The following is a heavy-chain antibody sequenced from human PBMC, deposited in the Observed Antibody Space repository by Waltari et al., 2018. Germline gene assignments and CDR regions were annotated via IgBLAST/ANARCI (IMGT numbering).Heavy chain of an antibody. D-gene: IGHD3-3*01. V-gene: IGHV4-59*01. J-gene: IGHJ3*01. CDR1: GDSIGHYY. CDR3: ARETADFWSGYYPRLDV. CDR2: IYYTGRT. Sequence: QVQLQESGPGLVKPSETLSLTCTVSGDSIGHYYWTWIRQPPGKGLEWIGYIYYTGRTNYHPSLKSRLTISLDTSKNQFSLQLTSVTAADTAVYYCARETADFWSGYYPRLDVWGQGTMVTVSS.